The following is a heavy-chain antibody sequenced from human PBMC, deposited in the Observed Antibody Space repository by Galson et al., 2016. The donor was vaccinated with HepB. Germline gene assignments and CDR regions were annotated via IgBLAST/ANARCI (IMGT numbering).Heavy chain of an antibody. CDR3: TREYSLGVSALEV. CDR2: IDWEDEQ. V-gene: IGHV2-70*04. CDR1: GVVLNINSTG. J-gene: IGHJ6*02. D-gene: IGHD5/OR15-5a*01. Sequence: PAPVKPTQTLTLTCPFPGVVLNINSTGVSWIRQPPGKALEWLASIDWEDEQFHATSLKTRLSISKDTSKNQVVLTMTNMDPVDTATYFCTREYSLGVSALEVWGRGTTVTVTS.